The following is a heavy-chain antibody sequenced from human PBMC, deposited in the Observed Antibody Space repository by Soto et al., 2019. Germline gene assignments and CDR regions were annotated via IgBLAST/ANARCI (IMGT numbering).Heavy chain of an antibody. J-gene: IGHJ4*02. Sequence: QVQLVESGGGVVQPGRSLRLSCAASGFIFSSYAMHWVRQAPGKGLERVAVISYDGSNKDYADSVKGRFTISRDISKNTLYLQMNSLRPEDTAVYYCAGTDYGDSGRPYWGQGTLVTVSS. CDR1: GFIFSSYA. CDR2: ISYDGSNK. D-gene: IGHD4-17*01. V-gene: IGHV3-30*04. CDR3: AGTDYGDSGRPY.